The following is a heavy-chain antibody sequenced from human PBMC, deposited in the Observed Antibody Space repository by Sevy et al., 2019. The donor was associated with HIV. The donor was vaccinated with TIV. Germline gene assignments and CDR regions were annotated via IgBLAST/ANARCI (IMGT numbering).Heavy chain of an antibody. V-gene: IGHV4-59*08. J-gene: IGHJ4*02. D-gene: IGHD3-10*01. Sequence: SETLSLTCTVSGGSISSYYWSWIRQPPGKGLEWIGYIYYSGSTNYNPSLKSRVTISVDTSKNQFSLKLSSVTAADTAVYYCARRHYGSGSYYYYFVYWGQGTLVTDSS. CDR2: IYYSGST. CDR1: GGSISSYY. CDR3: ARRHYGSGSYYYYFVY.